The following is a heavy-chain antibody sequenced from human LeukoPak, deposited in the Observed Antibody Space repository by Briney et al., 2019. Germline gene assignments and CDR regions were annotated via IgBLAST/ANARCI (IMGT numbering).Heavy chain of an antibody. D-gene: IGHD3-10*01. Sequence: GRSLRLSCAASGFTFSSYAMHWVRQAPGKGLEWVAVISYDGSNKYYADSVKGRFTISRDNSKDTLYLQMNSLRAEDTAVYYCAKGLSGKWFGDLYGYWGQGTLVTVSS. V-gene: IGHV3-30-3*01. CDR1: GFTFSSYA. CDR3: AKGLSGKWFGDLYGY. J-gene: IGHJ4*02. CDR2: ISYDGSNK.